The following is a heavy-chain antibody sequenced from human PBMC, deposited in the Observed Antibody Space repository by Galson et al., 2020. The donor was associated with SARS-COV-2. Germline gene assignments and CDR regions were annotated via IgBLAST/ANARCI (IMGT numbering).Heavy chain of an antibody. CDR3: ARVSTNYYDSSGVAFDI. Sequence: QMPGKGLEWMGIIYPGDSDTRYSPSFQGQVTISADKSISTAYLQWSSLKASDTAMYYCARVSTNYYDSSGVAFDIWGQGTMVTVSS. J-gene: IGHJ3*02. D-gene: IGHD3-22*01. CDR2: IYPGDSDT. V-gene: IGHV5-51*01.